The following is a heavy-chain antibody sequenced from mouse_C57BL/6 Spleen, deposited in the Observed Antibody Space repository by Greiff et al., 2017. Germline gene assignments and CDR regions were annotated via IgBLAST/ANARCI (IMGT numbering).Heavy chain of an antibody. CDR3: TTYGSNYPSSSFDV. CDR1: GFNIKDDY. D-gene: IGHD2-5*01. J-gene: IGHJ1*03. V-gene: IGHV14-4*01. Sequence: EVQLQQSGAELVRPGASVKLSCTASGFNIKDDYMHWVKQRPEQGLEWIGWIDPENGDTEYASKFQGKATITADTSSNTAYLQLSSLTSEDTAVYYCTTYGSNYPSSSFDVWGTGTTVTVSS. CDR2: IDPENGDT.